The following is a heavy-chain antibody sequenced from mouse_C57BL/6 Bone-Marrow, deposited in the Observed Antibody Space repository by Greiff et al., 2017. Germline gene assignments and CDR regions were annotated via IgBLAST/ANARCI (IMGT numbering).Heavy chain of an antibody. CDR1: GYTFTSYW. CDR2: IDPSDSYP. Sequence: QVQLQQPGAELVKPGASVKLSCKASGYTFTSYWMQWVKQRPGQGLEWIGEIDPSDSYPNYNQKFKGKATLTVDPSSSTAYMQLSSLTSEDSAVYYCARWAYEGLAYWGQGTLVTVSA. D-gene: IGHD2-3*01. J-gene: IGHJ3*01. V-gene: IGHV1-50*01. CDR3: ARWAYEGLAY.